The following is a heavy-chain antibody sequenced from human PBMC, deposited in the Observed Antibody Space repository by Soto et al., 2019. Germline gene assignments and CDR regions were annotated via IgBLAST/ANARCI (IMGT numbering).Heavy chain of an antibody. Sequence: GGSLRLSCAASGFTFSSSAMSWVRQAPGRGLEWFSTISGSGGTPYCADSVKGRFTISRDNSKNTLYLVLNSLRAEDTAVYYCAMGLAAAGPLDYWGQGTLVTVSS. CDR3: AMGLAAAGPLDY. CDR1: GFTFSSSA. CDR2: ISGSGGTP. D-gene: IGHD6-13*01. J-gene: IGHJ4*02. V-gene: IGHV3-23*01.